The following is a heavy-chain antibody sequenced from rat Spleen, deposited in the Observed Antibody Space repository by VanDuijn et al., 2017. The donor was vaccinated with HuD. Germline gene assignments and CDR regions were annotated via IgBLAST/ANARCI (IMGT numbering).Heavy chain of an antibody. CDR2: IWGDGST. J-gene: IGHJ1*01. D-gene: IGHD2-7*01. CDR3: VRQGYLRDWYFDF. CDR1: GFSLISNS. V-gene: IGHV2-1*01. Sequence: QVQLKESRPGLVQPSQTLSLICTVSGFSLISNSVHWVRQPPGKGLEWMGGIWGDGSTDYNSALKSRLSLSKDTSKSQVFLKMNSLQTEDTATYYCVRQGYLRDWYFDFWGPGTMVTVSS.